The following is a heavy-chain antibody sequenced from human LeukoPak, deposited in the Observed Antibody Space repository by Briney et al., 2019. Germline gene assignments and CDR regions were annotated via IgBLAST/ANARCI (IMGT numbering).Heavy chain of an antibody. D-gene: IGHD6-19*01. J-gene: IGHJ4*02. CDR3: AKAGSGWYRPFDY. CDR2: ISYDGSNK. CDR1: GFTFSSYG. Sequence: GGSLRLSCAASGFTFSSYGMHWVRQAPGKGLEWVAVISYDGSNKYYADSVKGRFTIFRDNSKNTLYLQMNSLRAEDTAVYFVAKAGSGWYRPFDYWRQGTLVSDCS. V-gene: IGHV3-30*18.